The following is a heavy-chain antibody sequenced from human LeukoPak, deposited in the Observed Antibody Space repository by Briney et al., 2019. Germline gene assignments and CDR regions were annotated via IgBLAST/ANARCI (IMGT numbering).Heavy chain of an antibody. CDR1: GYTFTSYG. D-gene: IGHD2/OR15-2a*01. V-gene: IGHV1-18*01. CDR2: ISAYNGNT. CDR3: ATTFYNYYYMDV. Sequence: ASVKVSCKASGYTFTSYGISWVRQAPGQGLEWMGWISAYNGNTNYAQKLQGRVTMTTDTSTSTAYMELRSLRSDDTVVYYCATTFYNYYYMDVWGKGTTVTVSS. J-gene: IGHJ6*03.